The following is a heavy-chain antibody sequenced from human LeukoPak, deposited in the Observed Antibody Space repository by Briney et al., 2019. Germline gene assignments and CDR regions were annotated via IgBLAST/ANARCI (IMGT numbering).Heavy chain of an antibody. J-gene: IGHJ5*02. D-gene: IGHD5-18*01. CDR3: ARGIQPRGGYSYGLGWFDP. CDR2: IIPIFGTA. Sequence: ASVKVSCXASGGTFSSYAISWVRQALGQGLEWMGGIIPIFGTANYAQEFQGRVTITTDESTSTAYMELSSLRSEDTAVYYCARGIQPRGGYSYGLGWFDPWGQGTLVTVSS. CDR1: GGTFSSYA. V-gene: IGHV1-69*05.